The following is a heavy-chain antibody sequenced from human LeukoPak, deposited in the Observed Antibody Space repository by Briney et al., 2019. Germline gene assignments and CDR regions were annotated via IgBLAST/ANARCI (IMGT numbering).Heavy chain of an antibody. CDR3: AREAPEDIVVITDDAFDI. CDR1: GFTFSSYW. D-gene: IGHD3-22*01. CDR2: INRYGRST. Sequence: GGSLRLSCAASGFTFSSYWMHGVRQAPGEGLVWVSRINRYGRSTTYADSVKGRFTISRDNAKNTLYLQMNSLRAEDTAVYYCAREAPEDIVVITDDAFDIWGQGTMVTVSS. V-gene: IGHV3-74*03. J-gene: IGHJ3*02.